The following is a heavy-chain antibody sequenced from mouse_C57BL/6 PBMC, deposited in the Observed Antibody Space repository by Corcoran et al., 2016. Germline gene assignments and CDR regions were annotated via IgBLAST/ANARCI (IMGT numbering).Heavy chain of an antibody. CDR3: ARFQHRYLDV. CDR1: GYTFTDYY. Sequence: EVQLQQSGPVLVKPGASVKMSCKASGYTFTDYYMNWVKQSHGKSLEWIGVINPYNGGTSYNQKFKGKATLTVDKSSSTAYMELNSLTSEDSAVYYCARFQHRYLDVWGTGTTVTVPS. J-gene: IGHJ1*03. V-gene: IGHV1-19*01. CDR2: INPYNGGT.